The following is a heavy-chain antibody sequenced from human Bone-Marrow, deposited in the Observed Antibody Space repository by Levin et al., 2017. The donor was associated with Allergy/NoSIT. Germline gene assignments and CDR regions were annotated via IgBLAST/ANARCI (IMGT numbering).Heavy chain of an antibody. Sequence: GESLKISCAASGFTFSSYAMSWVRQAPGKGLEWVSAISGSGGSTYYADSVKGRFTISRDNSKNTLYLQMNSLRAEDTAVYYCAKQGSSGWPFQALYFDYWGQGTLVTVSS. D-gene: IGHD6-19*01. CDR1: GFTFSSYA. CDR2: ISGSGGST. CDR3: AKQGSSGWPFQALYFDY. V-gene: IGHV3-23*01. J-gene: IGHJ4*02.